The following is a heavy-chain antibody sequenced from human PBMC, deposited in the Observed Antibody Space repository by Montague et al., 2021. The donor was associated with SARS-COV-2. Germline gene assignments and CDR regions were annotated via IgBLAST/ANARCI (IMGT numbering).Heavy chain of an antibody. CDR1: GGSVSSYY. V-gene: IGHV4-59*02. D-gene: IGHD3-3*01. CDR2: IYYSRST. Sequence: SETLSLTCTVSGGSVSSYYWSWIRQSPGKGLQWLGYIYYSRSTDYNPSLKSRVTMSVDTSKNQLSLRLNSVTTADTAVYFCARAGGFYDYWSGYSSSAGFFDPWGQGILVTVSS. CDR3: ARAGGFYDYWSGYSSSAGFFDP. J-gene: IGHJ5*02.